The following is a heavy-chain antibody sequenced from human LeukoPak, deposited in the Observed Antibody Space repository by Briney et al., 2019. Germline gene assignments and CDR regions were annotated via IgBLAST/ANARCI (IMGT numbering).Heavy chain of an antibody. J-gene: IGHJ6*03. CDR3: ARVFDSGSQAYFYYMDA. CDR2: IYSSGST. Sequence: SETLSLTCNVSGGSIRGYYWSWIRQPPGKGLEWIGYIYSSGSTNYNPSLKSRVTMSVDTSKNQFSLKVSSVTAADTAVYYCARVFDSGSQAYFYYMDAWGRGTTVTVSS. CDR1: GGSIRGYY. V-gene: IGHV4-59*01. D-gene: IGHD3-10*01.